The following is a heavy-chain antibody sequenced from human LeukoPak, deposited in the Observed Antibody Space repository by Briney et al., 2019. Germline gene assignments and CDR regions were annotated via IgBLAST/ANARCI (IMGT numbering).Heavy chain of an antibody. Sequence: GGSLRLSCAASGFTFSSYSMNWVRQAPGKGLEWVSYISSSSSTIYYADSVKGRFTISRDNAKNSLYLQMNSLRAEDTAVYYCARGITMVRGVVGNWFDPWGQGTLVTVSS. V-gene: IGHV3-48*01. CDR1: GFTFSSYS. CDR3: ARGITMVRGVVGNWFDP. CDR2: ISSSSSTI. D-gene: IGHD3-10*01. J-gene: IGHJ5*02.